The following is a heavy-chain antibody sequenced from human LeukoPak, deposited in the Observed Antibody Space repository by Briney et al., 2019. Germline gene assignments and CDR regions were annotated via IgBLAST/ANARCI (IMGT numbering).Heavy chain of an antibody. CDR3: AKLQSVVIPAAMLCFDY. D-gene: IGHD2-2*01. CDR2: ISASGANR. V-gene: IGHV3-23*01. J-gene: IGHJ4*02. Sequence: PGRSLRLSCAASGFTFNRYGMSWVRQAPGKGLEWVSGISASGANRYYADSVKGRFTISRDNSRDTLSVQINSLRAEDTAVYYCAKLQSVVIPAAMLCFDYWGQGILVTVSS. CDR1: GFTFNRYG.